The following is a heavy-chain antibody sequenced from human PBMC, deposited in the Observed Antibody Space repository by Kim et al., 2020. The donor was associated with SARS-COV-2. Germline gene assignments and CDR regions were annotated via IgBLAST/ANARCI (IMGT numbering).Heavy chain of an antibody. CDR3: ARDGITMVRGGPYYYYGMDV. CDR1: GYTFTSYY. D-gene: IGHD3-10*01. CDR2: INPSGGST. Sequence: ASVKVSCKASGYTFTSYYMHWVRQAPGQGLEWMGIINPSGGSTSYAQKFQGRVTMTRDTSTSTVYMELSSLRSEDTAVYYCARDGITMVRGGPYYYYGMDVWGQGTTVTVSS. V-gene: IGHV1-46*01. J-gene: IGHJ6*02.